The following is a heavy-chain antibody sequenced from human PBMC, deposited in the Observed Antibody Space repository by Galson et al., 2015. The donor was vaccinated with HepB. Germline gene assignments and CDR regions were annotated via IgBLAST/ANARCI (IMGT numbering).Heavy chain of an antibody. CDR3: ARDRALYYYYSSGAGWFDP. CDR2: IYYSGNT. J-gene: IGHJ5*02. CDR1: GCSISSGTYY. V-gene: IGHV4-31*03. D-gene: IGHD3-22*01. Sequence: TLSLTCTVSGCSISSGTYYWSWIRQHPGKGLEWIGYIYYSGNTYFNPSLKRRVTISVDTSKNQFSLNLTSVTAADTAVYYCARDRALYYYYSSGAGWFDPWGQGTLVTVSS.